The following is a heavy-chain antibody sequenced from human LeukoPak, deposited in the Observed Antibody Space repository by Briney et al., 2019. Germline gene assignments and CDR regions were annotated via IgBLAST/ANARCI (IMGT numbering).Heavy chain of an antibody. D-gene: IGHD3-3*01. CDR1: GYTFTSYD. CDR3: ARDNYDFWSGYYRGYYMDV. V-gene: IGHV1-8*03. Sequence: ASVKVSCKASGYTFTSYDINWVRQATGQGLEWMGWMNPNSGNTGYAQKFQGRVTITRNTSISTAYMELSSLRSEDTAVYYCARDNYDFWSGYYRGYYMDVWGKGTTVTVSS. J-gene: IGHJ6*03. CDR2: MNPNSGNT.